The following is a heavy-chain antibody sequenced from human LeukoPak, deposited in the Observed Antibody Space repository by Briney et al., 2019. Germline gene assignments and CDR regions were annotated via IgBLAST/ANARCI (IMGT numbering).Heavy chain of an antibody. CDR3: ARPSDCGGDCYGAFDI. D-gene: IGHD2-21*01. CDR2: IYPGDSDT. V-gene: IGHV5-51*01. CDR1: GYSFTSYW. Sequence: GESLKISCKGSGYSFTSYWIGWVRQMPGKGLEWMGIIYPGDSDTRYSPSFQGRVTISADKSISTAYLQWSSLKASDTAMYYCARPSDCGGDCYGAFDIWGQGTMVTVSS. J-gene: IGHJ3*02.